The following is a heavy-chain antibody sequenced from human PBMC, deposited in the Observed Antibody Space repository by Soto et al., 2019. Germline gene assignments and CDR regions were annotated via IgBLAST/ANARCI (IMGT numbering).Heavy chain of an antibody. V-gene: IGHV4-4*02. Sequence: QVRLQESGPGLVEPSGTLSLTCAVSGDSVSSSSCWSWVCQAPGKGLEGIGEIYHSGTFNYNPSLASRVSVSVDKSRNQLSLNLKSVTAADTAVYYCVRSVPAATWQYSGMDVWGQGTTVTVSS. CDR3: VRSVPAATWQYSGMDV. CDR2: IYHSGTF. J-gene: IGHJ6*02. CDR1: GDSVSSSSC. D-gene: IGHD2-2*01.